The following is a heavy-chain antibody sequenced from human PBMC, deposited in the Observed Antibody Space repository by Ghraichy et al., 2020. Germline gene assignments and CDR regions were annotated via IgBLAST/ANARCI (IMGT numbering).Heavy chain of an antibody. CDR2: ISGYNGNT. D-gene: IGHD6-19*01. CDR1: GDTFSNYG. CDR3: ARDPFTYSSGWYHGESNWFDP. V-gene: IGHV1-18*04. J-gene: IGHJ5*02. Sequence: ASVKVSCKTSGDTFSNYGISWVRQAPGQGLEWMGWISGYNGNTFYAQKFQGRLTLTTDTSTTIAYMELSSLRSDDTAVYYCARDPFTYSSGWYHGESNWFDPWGQGTLVTVSS.